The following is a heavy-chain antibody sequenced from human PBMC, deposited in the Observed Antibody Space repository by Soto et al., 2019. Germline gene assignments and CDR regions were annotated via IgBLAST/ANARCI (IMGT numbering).Heavy chain of an antibody. D-gene: IGHD1-1*01. CDR3: ARDNGYPRSWFEY. CDR1: GGTFSSYA. V-gene: IGHV1-69*13. J-gene: IGHJ4*02. CDR2: IIPIFGTA. Sequence: SVKVSCKASGGTFSSYAISWVRQAPGQGLEWMGGIIPIFGTANYAQKFQGRVTITADESMSTAYMELSSLRSEDTAVYYCARDNGYPRSWFEYWGQGTLVTVSS.